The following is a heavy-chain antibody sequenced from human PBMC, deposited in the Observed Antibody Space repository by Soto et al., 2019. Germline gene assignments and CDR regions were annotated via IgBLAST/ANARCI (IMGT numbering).Heavy chain of an antibody. CDR1: GFTFSSYG. Sequence: GGSLRLSCAASGFTFSSYGMHWVRQAPGKGLEWVAVISYDGSNKYYADSVKGRFTISRDNSKNTLYLQMNSLRAEDTAVYYCAKDANCSGGSCYWDYYYGMDVWGQGTTVTVSS. V-gene: IGHV3-30*18. D-gene: IGHD2-15*01. J-gene: IGHJ6*02. CDR2: ISYDGSNK. CDR3: AKDANCSGGSCYWDYYYGMDV.